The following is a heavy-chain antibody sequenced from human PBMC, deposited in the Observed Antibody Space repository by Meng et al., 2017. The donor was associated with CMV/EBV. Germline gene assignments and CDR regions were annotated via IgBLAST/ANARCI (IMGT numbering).Heavy chain of an antibody. V-gene: IGHV4-30-4*08. CDR2: IYYSGST. J-gene: IGHJ4*02. D-gene: IGHD2-21*02. Sequence: VQVQWSGPGLMNPSETLSHTCTVSGGSISSGDYYCSWARQPPGKGLEWIGYIYYSGSTYSNPSLKSRVTISVDTSKNQFSLKLSSVTAADTAVYYCAREGDNPFDYWGQGTLVTVSP. CDR3: AREGDNPFDY. CDR1: GGSISSGDYY.